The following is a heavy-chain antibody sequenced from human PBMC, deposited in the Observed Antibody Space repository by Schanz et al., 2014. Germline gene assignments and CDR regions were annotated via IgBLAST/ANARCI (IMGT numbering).Heavy chain of an antibody. CDR3: ARDRGYCSSGSCLAFDY. J-gene: IGHJ4*02. CDR2: ISASGGST. V-gene: IGHV3-23*01. D-gene: IGHD2-15*01. CDR1: GFTFSSYA. Sequence: EVQLLESGGGLVQPGGSLRLSCAASGFTFSSYAMSWVRQAPGKGLEWVSAISASGGSTYYADSVKGRFTISRDNSKNTLYLHMNTLRSEDTAVYYYARDRGYCSSGSCLAFDYWGQGTLVTVSS.